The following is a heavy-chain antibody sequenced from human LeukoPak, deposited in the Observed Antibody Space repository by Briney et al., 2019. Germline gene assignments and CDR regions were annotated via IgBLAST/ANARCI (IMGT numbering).Heavy chain of an antibody. J-gene: IGHJ1*01. V-gene: IGHV4-4*02. D-gene: IGHD3-22*01. CDR1: GGSISSSNW. Sequence: PSETLSLTCAVSGGSISSSNWWSWVRQPPGKGLEWIGEIYHSGSTNYNPSLKSRVTISVDTSKNQFSLKLSSVTAADTALYYCARGNSYYDSSGYFPWESFQHWGQGTLVTVSS. CDR3: ARGNSYYDSSGYFPWESFQH. CDR2: IYHSGST.